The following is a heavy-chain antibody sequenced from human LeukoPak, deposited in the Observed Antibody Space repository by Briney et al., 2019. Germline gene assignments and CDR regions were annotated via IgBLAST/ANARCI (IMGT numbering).Heavy chain of an antibody. Sequence: PGGSLRLSCAASGLTFSSYRVNWVRQAPGKGLEWVSYISSSSSTVYYADSVKGRFTISRDNAKNSLYLQMNSLRAEDTAVYYCARLYCSGGSCYKGAGDYWGQGTLVTVSS. J-gene: IGHJ4*02. D-gene: IGHD2-15*01. CDR2: ISSSSSTV. CDR3: ARLYCSGGSCYKGAGDY. CDR1: GLTFSSYR. V-gene: IGHV3-48*01.